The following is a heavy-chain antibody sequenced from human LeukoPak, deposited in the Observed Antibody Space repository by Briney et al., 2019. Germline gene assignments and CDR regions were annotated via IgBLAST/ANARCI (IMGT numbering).Heavy chain of an antibody. Sequence: SETLSLTCTVSGGSISSSSYYWGWIRQPPGKGLEWIGSIYYSGSTYYNPSLKSRVTISVDTSKNQFSLKLSSVTATDTAVYYCARVRQDDIYYDSSGYFDYWGQGTLVTVSS. CDR1: GGSISSSSYY. V-gene: IGHV4-39*07. CDR2: IYYSGST. D-gene: IGHD3-22*01. J-gene: IGHJ4*02. CDR3: ARVRQDDIYYDSSGYFDY.